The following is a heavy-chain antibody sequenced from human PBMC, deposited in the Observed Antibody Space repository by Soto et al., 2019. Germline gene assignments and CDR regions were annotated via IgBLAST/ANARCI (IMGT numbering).Heavy chain of an antibody. CDR2: IYYSGST. J-gene: IGHJ4*02. D-gene: IGHD3-22*01. V-gene: IGHV4-39*01. Sequence: SEALSLTCPGSGGSISSSSYYWGWIPQPPGKGLEWIGSIYYSGSTYYNPSLKSRVTISVDTSKNQFSLKLSSVTAADTAVYYCARLVYDSSGYRPGWGQVTLVTVSS. CDR3: ARLVYDSSGYRPG. CDR1: GGSISSSSYY.